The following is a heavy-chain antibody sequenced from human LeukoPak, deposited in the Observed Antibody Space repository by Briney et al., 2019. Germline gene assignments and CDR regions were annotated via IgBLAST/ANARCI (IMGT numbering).Heavy chain of an antibody. V-gene: IGHV3-23*01. CDR2: ISGSGGST. D-gene: IGHD3-10*01. CDR1: GFTFSSYA. J-gene: IGHJ4*02. Sequence: GGSLRLSCAASGFTFSSYAVSWVRQAPGKGLEWVSAISGSGGSTYYADSVRGRFTISRDNSKNTLYLQMNSLRAEDTAVYYRANSARGPYGSGSYYTTHFDYWGQGTLVTVSS. CDR3: ANSARGPYGSGSYYTTHFDY.